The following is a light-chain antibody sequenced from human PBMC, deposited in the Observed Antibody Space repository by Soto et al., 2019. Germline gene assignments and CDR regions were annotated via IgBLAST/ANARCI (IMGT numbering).Light chain of an antibody. CDR3: QQYYSYPGVT. Sequence: AIRMTQSPSSFSASTGDRVTITCRASQGISSYLAWYQQKPGKAPKLLIYAASTLQSGGPSRFSGSGSGTDFTLTISCLQSEDFATYYCQQYYSYPGVTFGPGTKVDIK. CDR2: AAS. CDR1: QGISSY. V-gene: IGKV1-8*01. J-gene: IGKJ3*01.